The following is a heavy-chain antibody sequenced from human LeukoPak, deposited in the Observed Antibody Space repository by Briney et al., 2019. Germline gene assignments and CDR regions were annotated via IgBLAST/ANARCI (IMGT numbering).Heavy chain of an antibody. V-gene: IGHV4-59*08. CDR3: ATNTRAYYYDSSGYYVPSYFDY. J-gene: IGHJ4*02. CDR1: GGSISNYY. Sequence: SETLSLTCTVSGGSISNYYWNWIRQPPGKGLEWIGYIYYSGTTNHNPSLKSRVTISVDTSKNQFSLKLNSVTAADTAVYYCATNTRAYYYDSSGYYVPSYFDYWGQGTLVTVSS. D-gene: IGHD3-22*01. CDR2: IYYSGTT.